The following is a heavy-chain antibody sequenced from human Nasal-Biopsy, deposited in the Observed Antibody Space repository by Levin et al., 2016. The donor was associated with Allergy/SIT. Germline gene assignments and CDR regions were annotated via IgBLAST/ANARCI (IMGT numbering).Heavy chain of an antibody. CDR1: QFSLSTYT. D-gene: IGHD5-24*01. Sequence: GESLKISCAASQFSLSTYTMNWVRQAPGKALEWVSSITTTGSSIYYADSLKGRFTMSRDNAKNSVFLQMTSLRDEDSAVYYCARDVGWLMDVWGQGTSVNVSS. J-gene: IGHJ6*02. CDR2: ITTTGSSI. V-gene: IGHV3-21*01. CDR3: ARDVGWLMDV.